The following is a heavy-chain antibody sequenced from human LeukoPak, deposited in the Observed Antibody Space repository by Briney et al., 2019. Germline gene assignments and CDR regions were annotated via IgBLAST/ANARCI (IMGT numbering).Heavy chain of an antibody. D-gene: IGHD2-15*01. V-gene: IGHV4-59*11. CDR1: GGSISSHY. CDR3: GRDALVGYFSYYYMDV. CDR2: ISNSGST. J-gene: IGHJ6*03. Sequence: SETLSLTCTVSGGSISSHYWTWIRQSPVKGLEWIGDISNSGSTSYNPSLKSRVTISIDTSKNQFSLKLNSVTAADTAVYYCGRDALVGYFSYYYMDVWGKGTTVTVSS.